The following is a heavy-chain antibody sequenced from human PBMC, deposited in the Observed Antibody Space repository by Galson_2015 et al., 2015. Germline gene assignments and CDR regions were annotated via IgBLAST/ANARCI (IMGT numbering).Heavy chain of an antibody. Sequence: EPLSLTCHVSGGSATSFYWTWVRQLAGGGLEWIGFVYNTGSTNYNPSLKSRVTISADPSRNHFSLKLTTVTTADTAVSYCVRICPWTTTMPNYHYYRDIWGKGTTVTVSS. CDR2: VYNTGST. CDR1: GGSATSFY. J-gene: IGHJ6*03. V-gene: IGHV4-59*02. CDR3: VRICPWTTTMPNYHYYRDI. D-gene: IGHD5-12*01.